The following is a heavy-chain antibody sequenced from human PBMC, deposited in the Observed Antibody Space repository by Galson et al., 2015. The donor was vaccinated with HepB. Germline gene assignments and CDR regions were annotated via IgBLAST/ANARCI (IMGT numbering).Heavy chain of an antibody. CDR2: ISYDGSNK. Sequence: SLRLSCAASGFTFSSYGMHWVRQAPGKGLEWVAVISYDGSNKYYADSVKGRFTISRDNSKNTLYLQMNSLRAEDTAVYYCAKEPLSGYSYGPNYYYYYGMDVWGQGTTVTVSS. J-gene: IGHJ6*02. V-gene: IGHV3-30*18. CDR1: GFTFSSYG. D-gene: IGHD5-18*01. CDR3: AKEPLSGYSYGPNYYYYYGMDV.